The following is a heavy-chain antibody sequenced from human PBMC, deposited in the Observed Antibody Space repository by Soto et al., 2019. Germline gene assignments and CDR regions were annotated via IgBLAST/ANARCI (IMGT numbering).Heavy chain of an antibody. CDR3: ARDRDGEQLDAFDI. V-gene: IGHV3-21*01. CDR2: ISSSSSYI. J-gene: IGHJ3*02. Sequence: LRLSCAASGFTFSSYSMNWVRQAPGKGLEWVSSISSSSSYIYYADSVKGRFTISRDNAKNSLYLQMNSLRAEDTAVYYCARDRDGEQLDAFDIWGQGTMVTVSS. D-gene: IGHD1-1*01. CDR1: GFTFSSYS.